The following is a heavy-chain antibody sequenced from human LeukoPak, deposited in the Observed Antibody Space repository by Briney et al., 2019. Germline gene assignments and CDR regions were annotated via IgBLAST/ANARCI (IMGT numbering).Heavy chain of an antibody. Sequence: GGSLRLSCVASGFSLCKYSMNWVRQAPGKGLEWVSSMSISTSTFIYYADSVKGRFTISKDNAKNTLYLQMNSLRAEDTAVYYCARDPYSGSYGNYYYYFMDVWGKGTTVTISS. J-gene: IGHJ6*03. CDR1: GFSLCKYS. V-gene: IGHV3-21*01. CDR2: MSISTSTFI. D-gene: IGHD1-26*01. CDR3: ARDPYSGSYGNYYYYFMDV.